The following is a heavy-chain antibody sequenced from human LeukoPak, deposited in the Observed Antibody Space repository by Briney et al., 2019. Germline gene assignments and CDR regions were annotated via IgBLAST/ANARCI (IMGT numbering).Heavy chain of an antibody. J-gene: IGHJ4*02. CDR1: GFTFSSYE. CDR3: ARDPPDY. Sequence: GGSLRLSCAASGFTFSSYEMNWVRQAPGKGLEWVSYILNSGTTTYYADSVKGRFTISRDNAKNSLYLQRNSLRAEDTGVYYCARDPPDYWGQGILVTVSS. V-gene: IGHV3-48*03. CDR2: ILNSGTTT.